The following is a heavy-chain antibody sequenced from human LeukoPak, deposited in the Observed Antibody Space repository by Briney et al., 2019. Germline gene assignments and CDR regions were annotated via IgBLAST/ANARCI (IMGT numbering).Heavy chain of an antibody. CDR1: GFTFSSYS. J-gene: IGHJ4*02. Sequence: GGSLRLSCAASGFTFSSYSMNWVRQAPGKGLEWVSVIYSGGSTYYADSVKGRFTISRDNSKNTLYLQMNSLRAEDTAVYYCARVPLSGSYNLYFDYWGQGTLVTVSS. V-gene: IGHV3-66*01. D-gene: IGHD1-26*01. CDR2: IYSGGST. CDR3: ARVPLSGSYNLYFDY.